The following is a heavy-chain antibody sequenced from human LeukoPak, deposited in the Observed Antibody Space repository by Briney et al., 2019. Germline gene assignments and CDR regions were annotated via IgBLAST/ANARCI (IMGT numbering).Heavy chain of an antibody. CDR3: AKDLNSRWSLDY. D-gene: IGHD2/OR15-2a*01. CDR2: ISYDGSNA. V-gene: IGHV3-30*18. CDR1: GFSSNSG. J-gene: IGHJ4*02. Sequence: AGGSLRLSCEASGFSSNSGMYWVRQAPGKGLEWVAVISYDGSNAYYGDSVKGRFTISRDDSKSTLYLQMNSLRAEDTAVYYCAKDLNSRWSLDYWGQGTLVTVSS.